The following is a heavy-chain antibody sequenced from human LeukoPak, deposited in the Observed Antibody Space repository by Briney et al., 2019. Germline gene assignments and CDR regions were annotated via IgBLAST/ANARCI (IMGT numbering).Heavy chain of an antibody. D-gene: IGHD5-18*01. CDR2: IYYSGST. CDR1: GGSISSYY. CDR3: ARVSYSYGCDY. Sequence: KASETLSLTCTVSGGSISSYYWSWIRQPPGKGLEWIGYIYYSGSTNYNPSLKSRVTISVDTSKNQFSLKLSSVTAADTAVYYCARVSYSYGCDYWGQGTLVTVSS. V-gene: IGHV4-59*01. J-gene: IGHJ4*02.